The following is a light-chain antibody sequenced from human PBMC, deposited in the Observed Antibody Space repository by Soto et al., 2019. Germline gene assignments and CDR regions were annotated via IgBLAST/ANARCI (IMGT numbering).Light chain of an antibody. CDR3: QQYGSWPRT. V-gene: IGKV1-9*01. J-gene: IGKJ1*01. CDR1: QGISSY. CDR2: AAS. Sequence: IQVTQSPSTLSSSGGDTVIFTCPTNQGISSYLAWYQQKPGKAPKLLIYAASTMESGVPSRFSGSGSGTEFTLTISSLQSEDFAVYYCQQYGSWPRTFGQRTKVDIK.